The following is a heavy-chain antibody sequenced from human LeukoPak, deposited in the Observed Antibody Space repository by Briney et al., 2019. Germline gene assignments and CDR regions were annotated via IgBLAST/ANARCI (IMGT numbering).Heavy chain of an antibody. J-gene: IGHJ4*02. CDR3: TKTTRPLGALDH. V-gene: IGHV3-23*01. CDR1: GFTFNTNP. D-gene: IGHD1-26*01. Sequence: GGSLRLSCAASGFTFNTNPMNWVRQAPGKGLEWVSGISDTGGDTKSADSVKGRFTISRDNSKNTLYLQMNSLRDDDTAIYYCTKTTRPLGALDHWGQGTLVTVSS. CDR2: ISDTGGDT.